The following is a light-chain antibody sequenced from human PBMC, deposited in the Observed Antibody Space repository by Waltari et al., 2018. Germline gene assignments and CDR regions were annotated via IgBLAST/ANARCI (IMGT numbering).Light chain of an antibody. CDR3: SAYISSSTLEL. CDR2: DVN. CDR1: SSDVGGYNY. V-gene: IGLV2-14*03. Sequence: QSALTQPASVSGSPGQSITISCPGTSSDVGGYNYVPWYQQHPGKAPKLMIFDVNNRPSGVSNRFSGSKSGNTASLTISGLQAEDEADYYCSAYISSSTLELFGGGTRLTVL. J-gene: IGLJ2*01.